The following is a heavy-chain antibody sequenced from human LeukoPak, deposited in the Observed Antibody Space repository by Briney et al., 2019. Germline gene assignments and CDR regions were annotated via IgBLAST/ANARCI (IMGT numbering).Heavy chain of an antibody. CDR3: ANSGYDLGVDY. CDR1: GFTDNTYY. J-gene: IGHJ4*02. V-gene: IGHV3-53*01. Sequence: QSGGSLRLSCAASGFTDNTYYMSWVRQAPGKGLEWVSVIYGGGTTYYADPVKGRFTISRDNAKNSLYLQMNSLRAEDTAVYYCANSGYDLGVDYWGQGTLVTVSS. D-gene: IGHD5-12*01. CDR2: IYGGGTT.